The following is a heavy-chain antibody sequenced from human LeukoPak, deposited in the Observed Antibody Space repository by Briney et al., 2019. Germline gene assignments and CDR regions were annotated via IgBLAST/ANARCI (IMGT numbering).Heavy chain of an antibody. Sequence: QTGGSLRLSCAASGFTFSAYPFHWVRQAPGKGLEWVANIKEDGSEKYYVDSVKGRFTISRDNAKNSLYLQMNSLRAEDTAVYYCARTIRGYWGQGTLVTVSS. D-gene: IGHD3-10*01. CDR2: IKEDGSEK. V-gene: IGHV3-7*01. CDR3: ARTIRGY. J-gene: IGHJ4*02. CDR1: GFTFSAYP.